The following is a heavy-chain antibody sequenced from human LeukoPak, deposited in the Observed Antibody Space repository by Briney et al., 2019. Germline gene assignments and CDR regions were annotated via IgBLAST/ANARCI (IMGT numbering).Heavy chain of an antibody. CDR3: ARGLSSSLDY. V-gene: IGHV3-66*02. CDR1: GFTVSSNY. CDR2: IYSGGST. D-gene: IGHD6-13*01. J-gene: IGHJ4*02. Sequence: PGGSLRLSCAASGFTVSSNYMTWVRQAPGKGLEWVSVIYSGGSTYYADSVKGRFTISRDSSKNTLYLQMNSLRPEDTPVYSCARGLSSSLDYWGQGTLVTVSS.